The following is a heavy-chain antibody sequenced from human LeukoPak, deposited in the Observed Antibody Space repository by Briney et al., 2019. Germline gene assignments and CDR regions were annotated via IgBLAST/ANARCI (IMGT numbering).Heavy chain of an antibody. D-gene: IGHD4-11*01. CDR2: IYTSGST. J-gene: IGHJ4*02. Sequence: SETLSLTCTVSGGSISSGSYYWSWIRQPAGKGLEWIGRIYTSGSTNYNPSLKGRVTISVDTSKSQFSLKLSSVTAADTAVYYCARTDSHYLSFDYWGQGTLVTVSS. CDR1: GGSISSGSYY. CDR3: ARTDSHYLSFDY. V-gene: IGHV4-61*02.